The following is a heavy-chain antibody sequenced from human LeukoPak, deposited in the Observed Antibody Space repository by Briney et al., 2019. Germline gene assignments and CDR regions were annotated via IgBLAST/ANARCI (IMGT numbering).Heavy chain of an antibody. J-gene: IGHJ4*02. CDR2: ISDSGGST. V-gene: IGHV3-23*01. CDR1: GFTFTSYA. Sequence: GGSLRLSCAASGFTFTSYAMSWVRQAPGKGLEWVSSISDSGGSTYYADSVKGRFTISRANSKNTLYLQMNSLRAEDTAVYYCAKDGRPFQPLDPYFDYWGRGTLVTVSS. CDR3: AKDGRPFQPLDPYFDY. D-gene: IGHD1-1*01.